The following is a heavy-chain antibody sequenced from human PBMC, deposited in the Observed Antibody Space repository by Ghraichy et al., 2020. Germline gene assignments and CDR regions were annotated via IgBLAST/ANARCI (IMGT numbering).Heavy chain of an antibody. J-gene: IGHJ1*01. D-gene: IGHD1-26*01. Sequence: SQTLSLTCTVSGGSISSGSYYWSWIRQPAGKGLEWIGRIYTSGSTNYNPSLKSRVTISVDTSKNQFSLKLSSVTAADTAVYYCARSWELTFQHWGQGTLVTVSS. CDR3: ARSWELTFQH. CDR1: GGSISSGSYY. V-gene: IGHV4-61*02. CDR2: IYTSGST.